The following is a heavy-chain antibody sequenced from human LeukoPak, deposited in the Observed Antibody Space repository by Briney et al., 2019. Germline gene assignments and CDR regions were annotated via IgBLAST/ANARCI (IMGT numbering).Heavy chain of an antibody. CDR2: TNPYSGDT. V-gene: IGHV1-2*02. CDR1: GYTFSDYQ. D-gene: IGHD1-26*01. CDR3: AREWVRATNWFDP. J-gene: IGHJ5*02. Sequence: ASVTVSCKASGYTFSDYQMHWVRQAPGQGLEWMGWTNPYSGDTKYAQKFQGRVTMTRDTSISTAYMDLSRLRSDDTAVYYCAREWVRATNWFDPWGQGTLVTISS.